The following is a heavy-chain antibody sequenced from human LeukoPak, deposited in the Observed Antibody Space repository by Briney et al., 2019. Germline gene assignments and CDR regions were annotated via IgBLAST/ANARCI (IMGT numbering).Heavy chain of an antibody. V-gene: IGHV3-21*01. CDR3: ARARGAVAGRTYFDY. CDR1: GFTFSSYG. CDR2: ISSSSSYI. D-gene: IGHD6-19*01. Sequence: GGSLRLSCAASGFTFSSYGMSWVRQAPGKGLEWVSSISSSSSYIYYADSVKGRFTISRDNAKNSLYLQMNSLRAGDTAVYYCARARGAVAGRTYFDYWGQGTLVTVSS. J-gene: IGHJ4*02.